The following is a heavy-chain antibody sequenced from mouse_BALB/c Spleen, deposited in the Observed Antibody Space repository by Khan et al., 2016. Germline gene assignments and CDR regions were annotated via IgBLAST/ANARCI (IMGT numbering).Heavy chain of an antibody. Sequence: QVQLKQSGAELMKPGASVKISCKATGYTFSYYWIEWVKQRPGHGLEWIGDILPGSGKSNFNEKVKGKATFTADTSSNTAYMQLSSLTSEDSAVYYCARAWYSMDYWGQGTSVTVSS. CDR1: GYTFSYYW. V-gene: IGHV1-9*01. CDR2: ILPGSGKS. CDR3: ARAWYSMDY. J-gene: IGHJ4*01.